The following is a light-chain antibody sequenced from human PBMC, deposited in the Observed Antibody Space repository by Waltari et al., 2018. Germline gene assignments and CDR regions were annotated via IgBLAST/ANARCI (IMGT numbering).Light chain of an antibody. V-gene: IGKV4-1*01. CDR3: QQYYSTPDT. CDR1: QSVLYSSNNKNY. Sequence: DIVMTQSPASLAVSLGERATINCKSSQSVLYSSNNKNYLAWYQQKPGQPPKLLIYWASTRESGVPDRFSGSGSGTDFTLTISSLQAEDVAVYYCQQYYSTPDTFGPGTKVDIK. CDR2: WAS. J-gene: IGKJ3*01.